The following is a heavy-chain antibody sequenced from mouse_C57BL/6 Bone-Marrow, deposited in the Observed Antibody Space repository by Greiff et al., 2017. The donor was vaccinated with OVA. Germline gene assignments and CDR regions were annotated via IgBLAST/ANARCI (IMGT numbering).Heavy chain of an antibody. V-gene: IGHV7-1*01. J-gene: IGHJ3*01. CDR2: SRNKANDYTT. D-gene: IGHD2-13*01. Sequence: EVMLVESGGGLVQSGRSLRLSCATSGFTFSDFYMEWVRQAPGKGLEWIAASRNKANDYTTEYSASVKGRFIVSRDTSQSILYLQMNALRAEDTAIYYCARDAGDYLAWFAYWGQGTLVTVSA. CDR3: ARDAGDYLAWFAY. CDR1: GFTFSDFY.